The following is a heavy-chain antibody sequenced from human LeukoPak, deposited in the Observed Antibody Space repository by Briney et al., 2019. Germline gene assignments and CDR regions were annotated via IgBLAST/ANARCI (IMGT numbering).Heavy chain of an antibody. CDR1: GFTFSSYE. CDR2: ISSSGSTI. D-gene: IGHD5-12*01. CDR3: AKLGSVFGGYDSVDY. Sequence: GGSLRLSCAASGFTFSSYEMNWVRQAPGKGLEWVSYISSSGSTIYYADSVKGRFTISRDNAKNSLYLQMNSLRAEDTAVYYCAKLGSVFGGYDSVDYWGQGTLVTVSS. J-gene: IGHJ4*02. V-gene: IGHV3-48*03.